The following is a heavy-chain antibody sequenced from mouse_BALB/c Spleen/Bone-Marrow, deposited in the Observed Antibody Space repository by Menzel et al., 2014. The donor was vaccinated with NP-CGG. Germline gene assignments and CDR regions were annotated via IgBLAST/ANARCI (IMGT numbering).Heavy chain of an antibody. CDR1: GYTFTTYP. CDR2: FHPYNDDT. V-gene: IGHV1-47*01. J-gene: IGHJ3*01. CDR3: TRGGGFAY. D-gene: IGHD2-13*01. Sequence: VQLQQSGAELVKPGASVKMSCKAFGYTFTTYPIEWMKQNHGKSLEWIGNFHPYNDDTKYNEKFKGKAKLTVEKSSSTVFLAVNRLTSYCAGVYYLTRGGGFAYWGQGTLVTVSA.